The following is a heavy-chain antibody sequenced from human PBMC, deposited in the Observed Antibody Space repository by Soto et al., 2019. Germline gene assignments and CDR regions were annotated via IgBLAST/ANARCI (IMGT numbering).Heavy chain of an antibody. CDR1: GGSISSYY. Sequence: SSETLSLTCTVSGGSISSYYWSWVRQAPGKGLEWVSGINWNGGSTGYADSVKGRFTISRDNAKNSLYLQMNSLRAEDTALYYCARTIAVAGKNYYYYGMDVWGQGTTVTVSS. V-gene: IGHV3-20*04. D-gene: IGHD6-19*01. J-gene: IGHJ6*02. CDR2: INWNGGST. CDR3: ARTIAVAGKNYYYYGMDV.